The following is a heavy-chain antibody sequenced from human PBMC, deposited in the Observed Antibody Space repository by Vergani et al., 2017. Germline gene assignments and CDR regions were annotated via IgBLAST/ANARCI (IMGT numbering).Heavy chain of an antibody. J-gene: IGHJ4*02. CDR2: ISGSGGST. CDR1: GFTFSSYA. CDR3: AKFSYDYVWGNY. V-gene: IGHV3-23*01. D-gene: IGHD3-16*01. Sequence: EVQLLESGGGLVQPGGSLRLSCAASGFTFSSYAMSWVRQAPGKGLEWVSAISGSGGSTYYADSVKGRFTISRDNSKNTLYLQMNSLSAEDTAVYYCAKFSYDYVWGNYWGQGTLVTVSS.